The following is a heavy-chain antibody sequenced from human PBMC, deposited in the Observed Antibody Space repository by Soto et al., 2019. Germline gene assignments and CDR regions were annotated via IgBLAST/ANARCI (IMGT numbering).Heavy chain of an antibody. CDR1: GFTVSISY. Sequence: EVQLVESGGGLIQPGESLRLSCAASGFTVSISYMSWVRQAPGKGLEWVSTIYRDGSTYYADSVEGRFTIPRDNSKNTLYLQMNSLRAEDTATYYCARGKGIGWYESSDYWGQGTLVTVSS. V-gene: IGHV3-53*01. J-gene: IGHJ4*02. CDR2: IYRDGST. CDR3: ARGKGIGWYESSDY. D-gene: IGHD6-19*01.